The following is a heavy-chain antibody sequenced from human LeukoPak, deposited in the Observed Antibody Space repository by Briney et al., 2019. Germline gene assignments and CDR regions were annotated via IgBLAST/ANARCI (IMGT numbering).Heavy chain of an antibody. CDR1: GFTFSSYG. CDR3: ARVAAAGPHYYYYMDV. Sequence: HPGRSLRLSCAASGFTFSSYGMHWVRQAPGKGLEWVAVISYDGSNKYYADSVKGRFTISRDNSKNTLYLQMNSLRAEDTAVYYCARVAAAGPHYYYYMDVWGKGTTVTVSS. J-gene: IGHJ6*03. CDR2: ISYDGSNK. D-gene: IGHD6-13*01. V-gene: IGHV3-30*03.